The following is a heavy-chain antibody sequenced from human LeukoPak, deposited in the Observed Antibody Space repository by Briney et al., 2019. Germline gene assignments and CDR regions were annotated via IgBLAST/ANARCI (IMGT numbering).Heavy chain of an antibody. CDR3: ARVGYYDSSGYYSFLYSLVPAFCRYGMDV. CDR2: ISAYNGIT. J-gene: IGHJ6*02. CDR1: GYTFTISG. Sequence: GASLKVSCEAPGYTFTISGICWGRQAPGQRLEWMGWISAYNGITNYAQKLQGRVTMTTDTSTSAAYMELRSLRSDDTAVYYCARVGYYDSSGYYSFLYSLVPAFCRYGMDVWGQGTTVTVSS. D-gene: IGHD3-22*01. V-gene: IGHV1-18*01.